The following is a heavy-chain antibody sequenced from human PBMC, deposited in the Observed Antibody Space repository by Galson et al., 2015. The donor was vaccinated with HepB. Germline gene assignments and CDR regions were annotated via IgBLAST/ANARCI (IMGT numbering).Heavy chain of an antibody. Sequence: SVKVSCKASGYTFTVYYIHWVRQVPGQGLEWMGWINANSGGTNYTQKFQGRVTMTRDTSISTAYMDLRGLRSDDTAFYYCARFTAGGTDWGQGTLVTVSS. J-gene: IGHJ4*02. CDR1: GYTFTVYY. CDR3: ARFTAGGTD. D-gene: IGHD6-13*01. V-gene: IGHV1-2*02. CDR2: INANSGGT.